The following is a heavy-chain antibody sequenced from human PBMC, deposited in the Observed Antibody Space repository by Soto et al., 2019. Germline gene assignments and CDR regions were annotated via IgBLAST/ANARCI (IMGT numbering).Heavy chain of an antibody. Sequence: GASVKVSCKASGYTFTSYGMSWVRQAPGQGLEWMGWISAYNGNTNYAQKLQGRVTMTTDTSTSTAYMELRSLRSDDTAVYYCARINYCSSTSCYAGPGDYWGQGTLVTVSS. CDR2: ISAYNGNT. CDR1: GYTFTSYG. CDR3: ARINYCSSTSCYAGPGDY. J-gene: IGHJ4*02. D-gene: IGHD2-2*01. V-gene: IGHV1-18*01.